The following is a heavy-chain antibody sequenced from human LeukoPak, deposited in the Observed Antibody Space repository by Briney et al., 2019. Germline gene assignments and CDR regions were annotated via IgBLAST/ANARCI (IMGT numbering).Heavy chain of an antibody. Sequence: ASVKVSCKTSGYTFTNYGITWVRQAPGQGPEWMGWISANTGNTKYVQKFQGRVSMTTDTSTSTAFMEMRSLTSDDTAVYYCARASSGYDYRYYYVMDVWGQGTTVTVSS. CDR2: ISANTGNT. CDR1: GYTFTNYG. D-gene: IGHD5-12*01. J-gene: IGHJ6*02. CDR3: ARASSGYDYRYYYVMDV. V-gene: IGHV1-18*01.